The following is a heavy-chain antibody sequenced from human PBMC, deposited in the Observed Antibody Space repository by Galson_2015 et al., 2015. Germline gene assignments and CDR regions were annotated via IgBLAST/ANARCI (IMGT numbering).Heavy chain of an antibody. Sequence: SVKVSCKAPGYTFSSYAITWVRQAPGQGLEWMGWISPYNGNTNYAQKLQGRVTMTTDTPTSTAYMEVRGLRSDDTAVYYCARDHTNNVWSGYHYFDSWGQGTLVTVSS. D-gene: IGHD3-3*01. CDR2: ISPYNGNT. CDR3: ARDHTNNVWSGYHYFDS. CDR1: GYTFSSYA. V-gene: IGHV1-18*01. J-gene: IGHJ4*02.